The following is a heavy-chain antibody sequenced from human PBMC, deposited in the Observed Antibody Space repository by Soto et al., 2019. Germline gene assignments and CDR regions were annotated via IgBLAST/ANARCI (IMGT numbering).Heavy chain of an antibody. D-gene: IGHD1-26*01. CDR1: GFTFSDYY. CDR2: ISISGSSDYT. Sequence: GGSLRLSCAASGFTFSDYYMSWIRQAPGKGLEWVSYISISGSSDYTHYADSVKGRFTISRDNSKNTLHLLMSSLRAEDTAVYYCGKTDGAEGQPIDSWGQGTLVTVSS. J-gene: IGHJ4*02. V-gene: IGHV3-11*03. CDR3: GKTDGAEGQPIDS.